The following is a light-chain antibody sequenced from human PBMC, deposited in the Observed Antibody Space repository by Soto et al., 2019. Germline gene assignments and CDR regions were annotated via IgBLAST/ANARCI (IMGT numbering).Light chain of an antibody. CDR1: SSDIGGYKF. CDR2: DVS. J-gene: IGLJ2*01. Sequence: QPASVSGSPGQSITISCTGTSSDIGGYKFVSWYQQRPGKAPKLIIYDVSDRPSGVSNRFSGSKSDNTASLTISGLQAEDEAHYYCSSYTSSSTLRVFGGGTKLTVL. CDR3: SSYTSSSTLRV. V-gene: IGLV2-14*01.